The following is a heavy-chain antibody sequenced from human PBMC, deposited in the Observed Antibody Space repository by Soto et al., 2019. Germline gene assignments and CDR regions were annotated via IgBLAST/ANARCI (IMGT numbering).Heavy chain of an antibody. CDR1: GFTFSSYA. J-gene: IGHJ5*02. CDR3: ARDGVPKNQYCSSTSCHNNWFDP. D-gene: IGHD2-2*02. V-gene: IGHV3-30-3*01. Sequence: GGSLRLSCAASGFTFSSYAMHWVRQAPGKGLEWVAVISYDGSNKYYADSVKGRFTISRDNSKNTLYLQMNSLRAEDTAVYYCARDGVPKNQYCSSTSCHNNWFDPWGQGTLVTVSS. CDR2: ISYDGSNK.